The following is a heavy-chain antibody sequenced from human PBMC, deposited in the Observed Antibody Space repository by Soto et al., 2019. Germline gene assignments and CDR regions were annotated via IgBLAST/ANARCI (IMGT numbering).Heavy chain of an antibody. CDR3: ARSGYSCGHGTFDY. D-gene: IGHD5-18*01. V-gene: IGHV3-21*01. CDR1: GFPFSTYA. J-gene: IGHJ4*02. CDR2: ISSRSSYI. Sequence: DVHLAESGGGLVTPGGSLRLSCAASGFPFSTYAMNWVRQAPGKGLEWVSSISSRSSYIYYRDSVKGRFTVSRDNAKKSLFLQMDSLRAEDTAVYYCARSGYSCGHGTFDYWGQGTQVTVSS.